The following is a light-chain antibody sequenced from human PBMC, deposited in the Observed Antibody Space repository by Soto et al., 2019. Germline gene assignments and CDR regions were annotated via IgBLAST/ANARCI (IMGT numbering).Light chain of an antibody. CDR3: QQYGSSPEYT. Sequence: EIVLTQSPGTLSLSPGERATLSCRASQSVSSSYLAWYQQKPGQAPRLLIYGASSRATGIPDRFSGSGSGTDFTRTISRLEPEDLAVYYCQQYGSSPEYTFGQGTKLEIK. V-gene: IGKV3-20*01. J-gene: IGKJ2*01. CDR2: GAS. CDR1: QSVSSSY.